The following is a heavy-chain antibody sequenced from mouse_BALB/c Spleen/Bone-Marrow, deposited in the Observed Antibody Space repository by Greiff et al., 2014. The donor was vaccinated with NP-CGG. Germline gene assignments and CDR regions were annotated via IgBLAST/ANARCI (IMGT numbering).Heavy chain of an antibody. D-gene: IGHD4-1*01. V-gene: IGHV3-1*02. CDR1: GYSITSYYS. Sequence: EVKLEESGPDLVKPSQSLSLTCTVTGYSITSYYSWHWIRQFPGNKLEWMGYIHYSGITVYNPSLKSRISITRDTSNNQFFLQLNSVTTEDTATYYCARFAGTPYTMDYWGQGTSVTDSS. CDR3: ARFAGTPYTMDY. CDR2: IHYSGIT. J-gene: IGHJ4*01.